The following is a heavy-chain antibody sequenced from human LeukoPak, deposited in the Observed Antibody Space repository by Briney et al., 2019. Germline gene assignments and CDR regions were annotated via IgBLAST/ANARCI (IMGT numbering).Heavy chain of an antibody. J-gene: IGHJ4*02. CDR2: TYTSGTT. CDR1: GGFISNYY. V-gene: IGHV4-4*07. CDR3: ARLAAARPSPSY. Sequence: SETLSLTCSLSGGFISNYYWTWIRQPAGKGLEWIGRTYTSGTTNYSPSLKSRVTVSLDTSKNQFFLKLRSVTAADTAVYYCARLAAARPSPSYWGQGTLVTVSS. D-gene: IGHD6-6*01.